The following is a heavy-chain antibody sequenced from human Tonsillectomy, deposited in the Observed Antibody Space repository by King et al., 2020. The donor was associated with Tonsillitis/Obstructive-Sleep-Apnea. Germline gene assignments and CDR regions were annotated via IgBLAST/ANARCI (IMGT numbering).Heavy chain of an antibody. J-gene: IGHJ4*02. CDR1: GGSISSYY. D-gene: IGHD6-19*01. CDR2: IYYSKNT. V-gene: IGHV4-59*01. Sequence: VQLQESGPGLVKPSETLSLTCSVSGGSISSYYWSWIRQSPGQGLEWIGYIYYSKNTNYNPSLKSRVTISVDTSKSQFSLKLSSVTAADTAVYYCARVRVAVAGLDYWGQGTLVTVSS. CDR3: ARVRVAVAGLDY.